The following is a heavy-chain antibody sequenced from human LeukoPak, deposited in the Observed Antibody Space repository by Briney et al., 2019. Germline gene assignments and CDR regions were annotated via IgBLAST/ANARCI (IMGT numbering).Heavy chain of an antibody. Sequence: GESLKISCKGPGYSFTSYWISWVRQMPGKGREWMGRIDPSDSYTNYSPSFQGHVTISIDKSISTAYLQWSSLKASDTAMYYCARRVAGSYYFDYWGQGTLVTVSS. V-gene: IGHV5-10-1*01. CDR2: IDPSDSYT. D-gene: IGHD2-15*01. CDR3: ARRVAGSYYFDY. CDR1: GYSFTSYW. J-gene: IGHJ4*02.